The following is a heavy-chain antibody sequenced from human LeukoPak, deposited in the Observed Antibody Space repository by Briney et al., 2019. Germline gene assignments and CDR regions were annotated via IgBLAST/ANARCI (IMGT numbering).Heavy chain of an antibody. CDR2: ISSSSSTI. D-gene: IGHD3-9*01. J-gene: IGHJ4*02. CDR1: GFTFSSYS. CDR3: ARDRRHFDWSEWDY. V-gene: IGHV3-48*04. Sequence: QSGGSLRLSCAASGFTFSSYSMNGVRQAPGKGREGVSYISSSSSTIYYADSVKGRFTISRDNAKNSLYLQMNSLRAEDTAVYYCARDRRHFDWSEWDYWGQGTLVTVSS.